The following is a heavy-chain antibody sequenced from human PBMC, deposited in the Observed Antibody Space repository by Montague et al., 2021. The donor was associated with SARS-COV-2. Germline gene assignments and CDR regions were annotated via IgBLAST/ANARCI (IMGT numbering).Heavy chain of an antibody. CDR3: ARGAPTISMIVVVFTGAGWYFDL. CDR2: INHSGST. J-gene: IGHJ2*01. D-gene: IGHD3-22*01. Sequence: SETLSLTCAVHGGSFSDYYWSWIRQPPGKGLEWIGEINHSGSTNYNPSPKSRVTISVDTSKNQFSLKLSSVTAADTAAYYCARGAPTISMIVVVFTGAGWYFDLWGRGTLVTVSS. V-gene: IGHV4-34*01. CDR1: GGSFSDYY.